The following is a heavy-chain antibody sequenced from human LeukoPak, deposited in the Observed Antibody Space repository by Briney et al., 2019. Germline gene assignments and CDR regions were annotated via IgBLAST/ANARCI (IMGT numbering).Heavy chain of an antibody. CDR2: INPDGSRI. V-gene: IGHV3-7*01. CDR3: ASRQSPPLRYFDWLGAFDI. D-gene: IGHD3-9*01. J-gene: IGHJ3*02. CDR1: GFTFSTSW. Sequence: PGGSLRLSCAASGFTFSTSWMTWVRQAPGKGLDWLGNINPDGSRINYVDSVKGRFTFSRDNAKNSLFLQMNSLRAEDTAVFYCASRQSPPLRYFDWLGAFDIWGQGTMVTVSS.